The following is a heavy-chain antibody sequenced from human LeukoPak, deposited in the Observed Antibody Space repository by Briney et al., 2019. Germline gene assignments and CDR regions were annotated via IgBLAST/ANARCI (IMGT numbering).Heavy chain of an antibody. Sequence: GGSLRLSCAASGFTFSSYAMSWVRQAPGKGLEWVSAISGSGGSTYYADSVKGRFTISRDNSKDTLYLQMNSLRAEDTAVYYCASHCSSTSCYSRGGWDYWGQGTLVTVSS. CDR1: GFTFSSYA. V-gene: IGHV3-23*01. CDR3: ASHCSSTSCYSRGGWDY. J-gene: IGHJ4*02. CDR2: ISGSGGST. D-gene: IGHD2-2*01.